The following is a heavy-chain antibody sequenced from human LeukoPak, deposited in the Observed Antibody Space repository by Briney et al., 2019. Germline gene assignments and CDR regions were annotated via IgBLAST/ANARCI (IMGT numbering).Heavy chain of an antibody. CDR2: MNQDGSEK. CDR1: GFTFSESW. J-gene: IGHJ6*02. Sequence: GGSLRLSCAASGFTFSESWMSWVRQAPGKGLEWVANMNQDGSEKDYVDSVKGRFTITRDNARKSLYLQMSSLRVEDTAVYYCATYSHWVAGDVWGQGTTDTVSS. D-gene: IGHD3-16*01. V-gene: IGHV3-7*01. CDR3: ATYSHWVAGDV.